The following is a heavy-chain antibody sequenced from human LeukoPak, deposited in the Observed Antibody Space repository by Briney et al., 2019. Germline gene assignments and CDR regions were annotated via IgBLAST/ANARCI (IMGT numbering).Heavy chain of an antibody. CDR3: ARGGSYDILTGPDPDY. CDR1: GFTFSSYA. V-gene: IGHV3-23*01. Sequence: GGSLRLSCAASGFTFSSYAMSWVRQAPGKGLEWVSAISGSGGSTYYADSVKGRFTISRDNAKNSLYLQMNSLRAEDTAVYYCARGGSYDILTGPDPDYWGQGTLVTVSS. J-gene: IGHJ4*02. CDR2: ISGSGGST. D-gene: IGHD3-9*01.